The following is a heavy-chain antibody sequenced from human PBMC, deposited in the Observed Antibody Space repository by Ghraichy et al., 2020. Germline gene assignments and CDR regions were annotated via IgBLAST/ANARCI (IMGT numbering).Heavy chain of an antibody. V-gene: IGHV3-7*01. CDR1: GFTFSSYW. CDR2: IKQDGSEK. J-gene: IGHJ5*02. CDR3: ASGGVVPTAILNH. Sequence: GGSLRLSCAASGFTFSSYWMSWVRQAPGKGLEWVANIKQDGSEKYYVDSVKGRFTISRDNAKNSLYLQMNSLRAEDTAVYYCASGGVVPTAILNHWGQGTLVTGSS. D-gene: IGHD2-2*02.